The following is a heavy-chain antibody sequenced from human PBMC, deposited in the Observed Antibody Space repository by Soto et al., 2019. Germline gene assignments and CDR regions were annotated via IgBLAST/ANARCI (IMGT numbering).Heavy chain of an antibody. J-gene: IGHJ5*02. Sequence: PGVSLRLSCAASRFTSSSYAMSWVRQAPGKGLEWVSAISGSGGSTYYADSVKGRFTISRDNSKNTLYLQMNSLRAEDTAVYYCAKDRWLSGWFDPWGQGPLVTVSS. CDR2: ISGSGGST. CDR1: RFTSSSYA. D-gene: IGHD6-19*01. V-gene: IGHV3-23*01. CDR3: AKDRWLSGWFDP.